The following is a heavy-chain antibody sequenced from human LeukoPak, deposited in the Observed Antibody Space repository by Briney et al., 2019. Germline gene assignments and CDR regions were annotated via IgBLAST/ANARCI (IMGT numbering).Heavy chain of an antibody. CDR1: GFTLSSYA. D-gene: IGHD3-10*01. CDR3: AREYYGSGSYYNVGY. Sequence: GGSLRLSCAASGFTLSSYAMSWVRXAPGKGLEGVSAISGSGGSTYYADSVKGRFTISRDNSKNTLYLKMNSLRAEDTALYYCAREYYGSGSYYNVGYWGQGTLVTVSS. CDR2: ISGSGGST. J-gene: IGHJ4*02. V-gene: IGHV3-23*01.